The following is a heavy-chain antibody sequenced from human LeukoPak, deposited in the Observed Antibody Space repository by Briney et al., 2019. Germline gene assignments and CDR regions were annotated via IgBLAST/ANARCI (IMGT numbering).Heavy chain of an antibody. V-gene: IGHV4-30-4*08. CDR2: INYSGST. D-gene: IGHD2-15*01. Sequence: SETLSLTCTVSGGSISSGDYYWSWIRQPPGKGLEWIGYINYSGSTYYNPSLKSRVTISVDTSKNQFSLKLSSVTAADTAVHYCARVGCRGGSCYSFGYWGQGTLVTVSS. J-gene: IGHJ4*02. CDR1: GGSISSGDYY. CDR3: ARVGCRGGSCYSFGY.